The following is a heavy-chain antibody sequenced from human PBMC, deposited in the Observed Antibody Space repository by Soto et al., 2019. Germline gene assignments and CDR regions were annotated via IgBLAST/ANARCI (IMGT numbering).Heavy chain of an antibody. Sequence: QVQLVESGGGVVQPGRSLRLSCSDSGFTFNHYAMHWVRQAPGKGLEWVSFISYDGNYKYYADSVKGRFTISRDTSKNTLYLQMNSLRPEDTAVSFCAKPRVGTTHFDYWGQGTLVTASS. CDR2: ISYDGNYK. CDR3: AKPRVGTTHFDY. D-gene: IGHD1-26*01. V-gene: IGHV3-30*18. J-gene: IGHJ4*02. CDR1: GFTFNHYA.